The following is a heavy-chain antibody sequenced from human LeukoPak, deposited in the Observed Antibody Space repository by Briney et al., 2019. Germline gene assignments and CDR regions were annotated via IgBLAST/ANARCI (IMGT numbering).Heavy chain of an antibody. CDR3: AELGITMIGGV. D-gene: IGHD3-10*02. CDR2: ISSSGSTI. Sequence: LSFTCAGYGGSFSGYYWSWVRQAPGKGLEWVSYISSSGSTIYYADSVKGRFTISRDNAKNSLYLQMNSLRAEDTAVYYCAELGITMIGGVWGKGTTVTISS. J-gene: IGHJ6*04. V-gene: IGHV3-11*04. CDR1: GGSFSGYY.